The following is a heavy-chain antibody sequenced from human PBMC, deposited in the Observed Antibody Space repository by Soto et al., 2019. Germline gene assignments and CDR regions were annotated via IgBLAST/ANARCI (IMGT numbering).Heavy chain of an antibody. D-gene: IGHD3-9*01. CDR3: ARIGPDYYDLLTAQSINFDF. V-gene: IGHV2-26*01. Sequence: QVTLKESGPVLVRPTETLTLACTVSGFSLFNTRVGVTWIRQPPGKALEWLAHIFSNDEKSYNTSLKSRLTISKDTSNSQVVLTMTNVDPGDTAAYYCARIGPDYYDLLTAQSINFDFWGQGTLVTVSS. CDR1: GFSLFNTRVG. J-gene: IGHJ4*02. CDR2: IFSNDEK.